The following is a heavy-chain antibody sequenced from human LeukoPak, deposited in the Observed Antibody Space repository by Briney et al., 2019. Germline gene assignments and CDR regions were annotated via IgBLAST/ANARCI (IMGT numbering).Heavy chain of an antibody. D-gene: IGHD3-3*01. CDR2: INPNSGGT. V-gene: IGHV1-2*02. CDR1: GYTFTGYY. CDR3: AREWYDFWGGYYIPYNWFYP. J-gene: IGHJ5*02. Sequence: GASVKVSCKASGYTFTGYYMHCVRQAPGQGVEWMGWINPNSGGTNYAQTFQGRVTMTRDTSISTAYMELSRLRSDDTAGYYCAREWYDFWGGYYIPYNWFYPWGQGTLVTVSS.